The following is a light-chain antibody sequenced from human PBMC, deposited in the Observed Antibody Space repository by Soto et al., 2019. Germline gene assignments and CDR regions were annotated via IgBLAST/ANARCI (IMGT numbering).Light chain of an antibody. V-gene: IGLV2-11*01. CDR2: AVS. J-gene: IGLJ1*01. CDR3: CSYAGRYTYV. CDR1: SSPVGGYHY. Sequence: QSALTQPRSVSGSPGQSVTISCTGTSSPVGGYHYVSWYQQFPGTAPKLMIYAVSQQPSGVPDRFSGSESGNTASLTISGLQAEDEADYYCCSYAGRYTYVFGTGTNVTVL.